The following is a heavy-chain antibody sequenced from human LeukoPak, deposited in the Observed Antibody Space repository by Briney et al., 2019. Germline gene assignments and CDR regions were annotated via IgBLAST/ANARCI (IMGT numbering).Heavy chain of an antibody. CDR2: IYSGGST. V-gene: IGHV3-53*05. J-gene: IGHJ5*01. CDR3: ARSRCDT. CDR1: GFTVSSDY. Sequence: GGSLRLSCAASGFTVSSDYMSWVRQAPGKGLEWVSVIYSGGSTYYADSVKGRFTISRDKSKNTVYLQINTLRFERTAMYYWARSRCDTRGPGTLVTASS.